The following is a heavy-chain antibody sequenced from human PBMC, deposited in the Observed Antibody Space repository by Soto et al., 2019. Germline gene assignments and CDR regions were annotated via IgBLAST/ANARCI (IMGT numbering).Heavy chain of an antibody. J-gene: IGHJ6*02. CDR3: ARAFRGGDYSWNYYYYGMDV. Sequence: GGSLKLSCAASGVPFNSYGMHWARQAPGKGLEWVAVIWFDGRNEYYADSVKGRFTISRDNSKNTLYLQMNSLRGDDTAVYYCARAFRGGDYSWNYYYYGMDVWGQGTTVTVSS. CDR2: IWFDGRNE. D-gene: IGHD2-15*01. CDR1: GVPFNSYG. V-gene: IGHV3-33*01.